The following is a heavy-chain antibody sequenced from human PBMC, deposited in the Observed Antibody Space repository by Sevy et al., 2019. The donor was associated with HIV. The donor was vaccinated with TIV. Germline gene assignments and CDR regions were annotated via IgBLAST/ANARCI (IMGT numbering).Heavy chain of an antibody. CDR1: GYTFTSYD. D-gene: IGHD6-13*01. V-gene: IGHV1-8*01. Sequence: ASVKVSCKASGYTFTSYDINWVRQATGQGLEWMGWMNPNSGNTGYAQKFQGRVTMTRNTSISTAYMELSSLRSEDTAVYYCVRSRTIAAAGGPWFDPWGQGTLVTVSS. CDR3: VRSRTIAAAGGPWFDP. J-gene: IGHJ5*02. CDR2: MNPNSGNT.